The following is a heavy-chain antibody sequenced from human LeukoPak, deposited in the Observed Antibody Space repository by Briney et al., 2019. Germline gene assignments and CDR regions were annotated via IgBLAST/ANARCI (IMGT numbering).Heavy chain of an antibody. CDR1: GGSISSSNW. J-gene: IGHJ5*02. CDR3: ARDRGYSSGWYAA. D-gene: IGHD6-19*01. CDR2: IYHSGST. Sequence: PSGTLSLTCAVSGGSISSSNWWSWVRQPPGKGLEWIGEIYHSGSTNYNPSLKSRVTISVDKSKNQFSLKLSSVTAADTAVYYCARDRGYSSGWYAAWGQGTLVTVSS. V-gene: IGHV4-4*02.